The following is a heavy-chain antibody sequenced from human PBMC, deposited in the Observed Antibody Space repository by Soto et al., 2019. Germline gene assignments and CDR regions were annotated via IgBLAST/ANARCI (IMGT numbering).Heavy chain of an antibody. CDR3: ARPLAAAGLDFDY. V-gene: IGHV1-46*01. J-gene: IGHJ4*02. D-gene: IGHD6-13*01. CDR2: INPSAGGT. CDR1: GYTISSYY. Sequence: QVQLVQSGAEVKWTGASVKVSCKASGYTISSYYIHWLRQAPGQGLEWMGIINPSAGGTSHAQKFRGRVSMTRDTSTSTVYMELSSLRSEDTAVYYCARPLAAAGLDFDYWGQGTLVTVSS.